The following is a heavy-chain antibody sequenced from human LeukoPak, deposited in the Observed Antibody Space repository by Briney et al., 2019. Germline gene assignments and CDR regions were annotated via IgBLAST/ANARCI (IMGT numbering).Heavy chain of an antibody. J-gene: IGHJ3*02. CDR2: IYYSGST. V-gene: IGHV4-59*08. CDR1: GGFINSYY. Sequence: LETLCLTCTVSGGFINSYYWSWIRQPPGKGLEWIGYIYYSGSTNYNPSLTSRVTISVDRTKNQFSLKLRSVTAADTAVYYCARRAADDAFDIRGAGKPVTVSS. CDR3: ARRAADDAFDI.